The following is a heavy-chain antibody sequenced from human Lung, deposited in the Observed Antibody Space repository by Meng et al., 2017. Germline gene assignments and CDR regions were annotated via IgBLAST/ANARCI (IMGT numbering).Heavy chain of an antibody. CDR3: ARGRRNEPLFDY. CDR1: GGSFSTHT. Sequence: QVQLVQSGAEVKKPGSSVKVACKTSGGSFSTHTFSWLRQAPGHGLEWMGGLIAVFDKTKAAPRFQDRVTFTADESTSTAYMELSSLTFDDTAVYFCARGRRNEPLFDYWGQGTLVTVSS. J-gene: IGHJ4*02. CDR2: LIAVFDKT. D-gene: IGHD1-14*01. V-gene: IGHV1-69*13.